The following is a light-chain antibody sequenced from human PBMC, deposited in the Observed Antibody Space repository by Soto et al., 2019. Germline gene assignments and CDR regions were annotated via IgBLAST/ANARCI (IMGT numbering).Light chain of an antibody. Sequence: IVLTQSPGTLSLSSGERATLSCRASQSVSSSHLAWYQQKPGQAPKLLIYGASSRATGIPDRFSGSGSGTDFTLTISRLEPEDFAVYYCQQYGSSLTWTFGQGTKVDIK. J-gene: IGKJ1*01. CDR1: QSVSSSH. CDR3: QQYGSSLTWT. V-gene: IGKV3-20*01. CDR2: GAS.